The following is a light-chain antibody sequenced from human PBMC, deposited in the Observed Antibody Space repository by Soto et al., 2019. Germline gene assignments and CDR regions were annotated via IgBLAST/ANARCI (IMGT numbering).Light chain of an antibody. CDR2: WAS. V-gene: IGKV4-1*01. J-gene: IGKJ2*01. CDR1: QSVLYSSNNQNY. CDR3: QQYYSTPPT. Sequence: DIVMTQSPDSLAVSLGERATINCKSSQSVLYSSNNQNYLAWYQQKPGQPPKLLIYWASTRESGVPDRFSGSGSGTAFTLTISRLQAEDVAVYYCQQYYSTPPTFGQGPKLEIK.